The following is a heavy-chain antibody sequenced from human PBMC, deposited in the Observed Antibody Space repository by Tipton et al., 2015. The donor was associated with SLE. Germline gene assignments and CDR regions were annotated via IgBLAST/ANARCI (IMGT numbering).Heavy chain of an antibody. CDR1: GDSLSSDDYY. CDR2: IFTRGST. Sequence: TLSLTCTVSGDSLSSDDYYWGWIRQPAGKGLEWIGRIFTRGSTNENLSLKSRVTISLDTSKNQFSLKLSSVTAADTAVYYCARTLPDSSGLAFDHWGQGTLVTVSS. D-gene: IGHD3-22*01. J-gene: IGHJ4*02. CDR3: ARTLPDSSGLAFDH. V-gene: IGHV4-61*02.